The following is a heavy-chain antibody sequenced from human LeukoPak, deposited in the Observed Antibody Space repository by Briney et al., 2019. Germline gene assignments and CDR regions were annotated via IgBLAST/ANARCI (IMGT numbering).Heavy chain of an antibody. Sequence: WASVKVSCKASGGTFSSYAISWVRQAPGQGLEWMGRIIPILGIANYAQKFQGRVTITADKSTSTAYMELSSLRSEDTAVYYCARVDTAMVIDYWGQGTLVTVSS. J-gene: IGHJ4*02. CDR3: ARVDTAMVIDY. CDR1: GGTFSSYA. CDR2: IIPILGIA. V-gene: IGHV1-69*04. D-gene: IGHD5-18*01.